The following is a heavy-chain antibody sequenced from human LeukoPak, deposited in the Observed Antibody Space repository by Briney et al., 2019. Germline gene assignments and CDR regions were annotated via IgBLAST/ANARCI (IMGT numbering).Heavy chain of an antibody. CDR3: ARASVEGWIREGDDAFDI. D-gene: IGHD3-16*01. J-gene: IGHJ3*02. CDR1: GYTFSSYY. CDR2: INPSGGST. V-gene: IGHV1-46*01. Sequence: ASVKVSCKASGYTFSSYYMHWVRQAPEQGLEWMGVINPSGGSTSYAQRFQGRVTMTRDTSTSTFYMELSSLRSEDTAMYYCARASVEGWIREGDDAFDIWGQGTMVTVSS.